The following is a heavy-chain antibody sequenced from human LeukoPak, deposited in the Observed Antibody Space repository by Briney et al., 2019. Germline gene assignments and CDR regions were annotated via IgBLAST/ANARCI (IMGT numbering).Heavy chain of an antibody. CDR3: ARSNREFASGSGDY. Sequence: GGSLRLSCAASGFPFSSHWMSWVRQAPGKGLEWVANINQDGSEKYYVDSVKGRFSISRDNAKNSLYLQMNSLRAEDKAVYYCARSNREFASGSGDYWGQGTLVTVSS. D-gene: IGHD3-10*01. J-gene: IGHJ4*02. CDR2: INQDGSEK. V-gene: IGHV3-7*05. CDR1: GFPFSSHW.